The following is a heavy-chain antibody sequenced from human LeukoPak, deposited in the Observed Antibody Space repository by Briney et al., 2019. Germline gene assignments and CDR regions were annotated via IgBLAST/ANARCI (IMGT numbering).Heavy chain of an antibody. Sequence: SETLSLTCTVSGGSISSSSYYWGWIRQPPGKGLEWIGSIYYSGSTYYNPSLKSRVTISVDTSKNQFSLKLSSVTAADTAVYYCARESPITMIEPWGQGTLVTVSS. V-gene: IGHV4-39*07. D-gene: IGHD3-22*01. CDR1: GGSISSSSYY. CDR2: IYYSGST. J-gene: IGHJ5*02. CDR3: ARESPITMIEP.